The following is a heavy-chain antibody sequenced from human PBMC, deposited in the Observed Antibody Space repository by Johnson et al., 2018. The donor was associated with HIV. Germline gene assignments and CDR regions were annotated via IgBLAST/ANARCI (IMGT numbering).Heavy chain of an antibody. V-gene: IGHV3-30*02. Sequence: VQLVESGGGLVQPGGSLRLSCAASGFTFSSYCMHWVRQAPGKGLEWVAFIRYDGSNKYYADSAKGRFPISRDNSKNTLYLQMNSLRAEDTAVYYCAKDFIAAAGHDAFDIWGQGTMVTVSS. D-gene: IGHD6-13*01. J-gene: IGHJ3*02. CDR3: AKDFIAAAGHDAFDI. CDR2: IRYDGSNK. CDR1: GFTFSSYC.